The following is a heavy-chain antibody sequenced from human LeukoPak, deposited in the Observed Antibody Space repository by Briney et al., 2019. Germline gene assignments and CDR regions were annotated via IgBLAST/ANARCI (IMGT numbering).Heavy chain of an antibody. CDR3: ASKYSSSWDGDY. CDR2: ISTSGSTI. Sequence: GGSLRLSCAASGFTFSSYEMNWVRQSPGKGLEWVSYISTSGSTIYYADPAKGRFTISRDNAKKSLYLQMNSVRAEDTAVYYCASKYSSSWDGDYWGQGTLVTVSS. J-gene: IGHJ4*02. CDR1: GFTFSSYE. D-gene: IGHD6-13*01. V-gene: IGHV3-48*03.